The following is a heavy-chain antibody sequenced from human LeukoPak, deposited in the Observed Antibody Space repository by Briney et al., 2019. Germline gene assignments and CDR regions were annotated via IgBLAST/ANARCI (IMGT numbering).Heavy chain of an antibody. D-gene: IGHD3-3*01. CDR2: INPNSGGT. CDR3: ARDPTRGYDFWSGYYEGGDY. CDR1: GYTSTGYY. J-gene: IGHJ4*02. V-gene: IGHV1-2*02. Sequence: ASVKVSCKASGYTSTGYYMHWVRQAPGQGLEWMGWINPNSGGTNYAQKFQGRVTMTRDTSISTAYMELSRLRSDDTAVYYCARDPTRGYDFWSGYYEGGDYWGQGTLVTVSS.